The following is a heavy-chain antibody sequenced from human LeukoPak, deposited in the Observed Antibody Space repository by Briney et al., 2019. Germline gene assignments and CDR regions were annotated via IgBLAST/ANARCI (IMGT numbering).Heavy chain of an antibody. CDR3: ARDKRLSGSSTDDAFDI. CDR1: EFTFSSYE. D-gene: IGHD1-26*01. Sequence: GGSLRLSCAASEFTFSSYEMNWVRQAPGKGLEWVSYISSSGSPIYYADSVKGRFTISRDNAKNSLFLQMSSLRAEDTAVYYCARDKRLSGSSTDDAFDIWGQGTVVTVSS. J-gene: IGHJ3*02. V-gene: IGHV3-48*03. CDR2: ISSSGSPI.